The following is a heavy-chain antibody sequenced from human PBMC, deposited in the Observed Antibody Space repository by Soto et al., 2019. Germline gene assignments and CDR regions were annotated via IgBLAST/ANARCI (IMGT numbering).Heavy chain of an antibody. J-gene: IGHJ4*02. Sequence: EVQLLESGGGLVQPGGSLRLSCAASGFTFSSYAMSWVRQAPGKGLEWVYAISGSGGSTYYADSVKGRFTISRDNSKNTLNLEMNSLRAEDPAVYYCAKVTGIQLWLRRYFDYWGQGTLVTVSS. CDR1: GFTFSSYA. CDR3: AKVTGIQLWLRRYFDY. CDR2: ISGSGGST. V-gene: IGHV3-23*01. D-gene: IGHD5-18*01.